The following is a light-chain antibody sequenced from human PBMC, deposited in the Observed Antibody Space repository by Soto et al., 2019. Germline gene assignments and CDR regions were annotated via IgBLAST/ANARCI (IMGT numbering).Light chain of an antibody. CDR1: QSVSSNY. CDR2: GVS. V-gene: IGKV3D-7*01. CDR3: QQLNNYPRT. Sequence: DIVLIQSPGTLSLARWEIATLSCRASQSVSSNYLAWYQQKPGQAPRLLIYGVSTRATGIPARFSGSGSGTEFTLTISSLQPEDFATYYCQQLNNYPRTFGQGTKVDI. J-gene: IGKJ1*01.